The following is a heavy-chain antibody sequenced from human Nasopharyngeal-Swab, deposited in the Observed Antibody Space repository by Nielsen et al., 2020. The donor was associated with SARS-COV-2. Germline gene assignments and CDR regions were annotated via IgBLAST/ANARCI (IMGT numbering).Heavy chain of an antibody. CDR1: GFTFSSYS. D-gene: IGHD2-2*02. Sequence: GEFLKISCAASGFTFSSYSMNWVRQAPGKGLEWVSSISSSSSYIYYADSVKGRFTISRDNAKNSLYLQMNSLRAEDTAVYYCARDGGGCSSTSCYTWGQGTLVTVSS. J-gene: IGHJ4*02. CDR2: ISSSSSYI. CDR3: ARDGGGCSSTSCYT. V-gene: IGHV3-21*01.